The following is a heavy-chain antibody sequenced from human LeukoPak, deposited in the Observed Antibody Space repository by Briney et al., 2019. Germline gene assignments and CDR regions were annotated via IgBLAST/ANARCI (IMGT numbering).Heavy chain of an antibody. J-gene: IGHJ6*03. Sequence: SETLSLTCTVSGGSISSYYWSWIRQPAGKGLEWIGRIYTSGSTNYNPSLKSRVTMSVDTSKNQFSLKLSSVTAADTAVYYCARELGYCSGGSCYFSYYYYYMDVWGKGTTVTISS. CDR2: IYTSGST. D-gene: IGHD2-15*01. V-gene: IGHV4-4*07. CDR1: GGSISSYY. CDR3: ARELGYCSGGSCYFSYYYYYMDV.